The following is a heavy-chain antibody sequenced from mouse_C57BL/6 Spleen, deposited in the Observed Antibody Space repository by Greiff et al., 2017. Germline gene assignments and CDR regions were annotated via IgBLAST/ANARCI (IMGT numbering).Heavy chain of an antibody. J-gene: IGHJ3*01. CDR2: INPGSGGT. V-gene: IGHV1-54*01. Sequence: VQLQQSGAELVRPGTSVKVSCKASGYAFTNYLIEWVKQRPGQGLEWIGVINPGSGGTNYNEKFKGKATLTADKSSSTAYMQLSSLTSEDSAVYFCARNYGSSCLAWFAYWGQGTLVTVSA. D-gene: IGHD1-1*01. CDR3: ARNYGSSCLAWFAY. CDR1: GYAFTNYL.